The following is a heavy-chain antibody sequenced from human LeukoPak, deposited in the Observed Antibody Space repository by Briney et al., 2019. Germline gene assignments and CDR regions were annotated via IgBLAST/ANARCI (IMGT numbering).Heavy chain of an antibody. CDR2: ISSSSSYI. CDR1: GFTFSSYS. J-gene: IGHJ4*02. Sequence: GGSLRLSCAASGFTFSSYSMNWVRQAPGKGLEWVSSISSSSSYIYYADSVKGRFTISRDNAENSLYLQMNSLRAEDTAVYYCARDLFSSGSGSQLGYWGQGTLVTVSS. V-gene: IGHV3-21*01. CDR3: ARDLFSSGSGSQLGY. D-gene: IGHD3-10*01.